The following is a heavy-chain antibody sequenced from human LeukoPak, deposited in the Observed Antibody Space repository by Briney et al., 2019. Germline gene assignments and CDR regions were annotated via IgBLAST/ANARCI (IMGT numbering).Heavy chain of an antibody. CDR2: IYHTGST. CDR3: ARRGRNSSGWQDYL. Sequence: KPSETLSLTCTVSGGSISSYYWSRIRQPPGKGLEWIANIYHTGSTNYNPSLSSRVTISIDTAKNQFSLKLTSVTAADTAVYYCARRGRNSSGWQDYLWGQGTLVTVSS. CDR1: GGSISSYY. V-gene: IGHV4-59*01. D-gene: IGHD6-25*01. J-gene: IGHJ4*02.